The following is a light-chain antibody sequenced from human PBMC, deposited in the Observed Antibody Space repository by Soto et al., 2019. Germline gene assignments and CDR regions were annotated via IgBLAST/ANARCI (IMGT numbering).Light chain of an antibody. CDR1: QSVSKSF. CDR2: GAL. V-gene: IGKV3-20*01. J-gene: IGKJ1*01. Sequence: IVLTQSPGTLSMSPGERVALSCRASQSVSKSFVAWYQQKPGQAPRLLIYGALSRATGIPDRFSGSGYGTDFTLTISRLEPEDFAVYYCLQYGDSFPWTFGQGTKVEIK. CDR3: LQYGDSFPWT.